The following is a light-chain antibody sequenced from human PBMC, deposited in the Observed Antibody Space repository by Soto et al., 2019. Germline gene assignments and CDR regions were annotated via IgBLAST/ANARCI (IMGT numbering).Light chain of an antibody. Sequence: QSALTQPASVSGSPGQSITISCTGTSSDVGSYNLVSWYQHHPGKAPKLMIYEGSKRPSGVSNRFSGSKSGNTASLTISGLQADDEADYYCRSYAGSSTFTVFGGGTKVTVL. CDR2: EGS. V-gene: IGLV2-23*03. CDR1: SSDVGSYNL. CDR3: RSYAGSSTFTV. J-gene: IGLJ3*02.